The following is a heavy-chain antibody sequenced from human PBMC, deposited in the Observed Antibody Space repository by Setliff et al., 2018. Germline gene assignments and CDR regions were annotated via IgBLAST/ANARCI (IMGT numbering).Heavy chain of an antibody. J-gene: IGHJ4*02. CDR1: DVSISDTTYY. CDR2: IHHSGGT. D-gene: IGHD3-3*01. CDR3: ARTTHYDFWSGYLY. V-gene: IGHV4-39*01. Sequence: SETLSLTCSVSDVSISDTTYYWAWVRQPPGKGLEWFGEIHHSGGTSYNPSLKSRVTISIDTSKNQFSLNLNSVTAADTAVYFCARTTHYDFWSGYLYWGQGTLVTVSS.